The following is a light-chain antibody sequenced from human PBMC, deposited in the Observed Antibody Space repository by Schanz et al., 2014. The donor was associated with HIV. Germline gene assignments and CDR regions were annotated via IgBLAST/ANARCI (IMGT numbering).Light chain of an antibody. Sequence: PGERVTLSCRASQSVSSSYLTWYQQKPGQAPRLLIYGASTRATGIPARFSGSGSGTDFTLTISSLQPEDFATYYCQQSYSTPLTFGQGTKVEIK. CDR1: QSVSSSY. J-gene: IGKJ1*01. CDR3: QQSYSTPLT. CDR2: GAS. V-gene: IGKV3D-7*01.